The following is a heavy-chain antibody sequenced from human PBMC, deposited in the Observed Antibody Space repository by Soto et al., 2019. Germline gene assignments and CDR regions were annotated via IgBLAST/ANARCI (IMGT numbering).Heavy chain of an antibody. J-gene: IGHJ3*02. CDR1: GGSFSGYY. D-gene: IGHD3-3*01. CDR2: INHSGST. V-gene: IGHV4-34*01. Sequence: TSETLSLTCAVYGGSFSGYYWSWIRQPPGKGLEWIGEINHSGSTNYNPSLKSRVTISVDTSKNQFSLKLSSVTAADTAVYYCASPFWSGYYPRPHAFDIWGQGTMVTVSS. CDR3: ASPFWSGYYPRPHAFDI.